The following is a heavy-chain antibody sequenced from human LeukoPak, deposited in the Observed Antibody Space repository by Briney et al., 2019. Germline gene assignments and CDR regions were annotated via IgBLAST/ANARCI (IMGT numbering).Heavy chain of an antibody. CDR2: LYNAGST. CDR1: GFIVSNNY. Sequence: GGSLRLSCVASGFIVSNNYMSWVRQAPGKGLEWVSVLYNAGSTYYADSVKGRFTISRDNSKNTLYLQMNSLRAEDTAVYYCAKAPYSGWWYPGGYYYYGMDVWGQGTTVAVSS. J-gene: IGHJ6*02. CDR3: AKAPYSGWWYPGGYYYYGMDV. D-gene: IGHD6-19*01. V-gene: IGHV3-53*01.